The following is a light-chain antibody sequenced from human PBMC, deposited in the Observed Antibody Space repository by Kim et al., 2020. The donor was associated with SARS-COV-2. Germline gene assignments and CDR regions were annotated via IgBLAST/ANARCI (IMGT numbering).Light chain of an antibody. J-gene: IGLJ3*02. Sequence: ASVKLTGLLSSGHSSYAIAWHQQQPDQDPRFLVKLNSDGSHSKGDGIPDRFSGSSSGAERYLTISGLQSEDEADYYCQTWGTGIGVFGGGTQLTVL. CDR3: QTWGTGIGV. CDR1: SGHSSYA. CDR2: LNSDGSH. V-gene: IGLV4-69*01.